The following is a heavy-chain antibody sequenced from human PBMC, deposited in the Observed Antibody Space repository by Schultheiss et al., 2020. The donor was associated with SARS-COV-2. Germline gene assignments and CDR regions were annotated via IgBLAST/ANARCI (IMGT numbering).Heavy chain of an antibody. V-gene: IGHV3-23*01. CDR2: ISGSGGST. D-gene: IGHD2-2*01. CDR3: ASGNLGYCSSTSCPLGY. Sequence: GGSLRLSCAASGFTFSDYYMSWVRQAPGKGLEWVSVISGSGGSTYYADSVKGRFTISRDNSKNTLYLQMNSLRAEDTAVYYCASGNLGYCSSTSCPLGYWGQGTLVTVSS. J-gene: IGHJ4*02. CDR1: GFTFSDYY.